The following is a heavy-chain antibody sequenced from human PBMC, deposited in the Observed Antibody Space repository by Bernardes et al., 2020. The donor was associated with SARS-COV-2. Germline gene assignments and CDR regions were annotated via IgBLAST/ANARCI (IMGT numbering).Heavy chain of an antibody. Sequence: GGSLRLSCAASGFTFSDHYMDWVRQAPGKGLEWVGRTRNKANSYTTEYAASVKGRFTISRDDSKNSLYLQMNSLKTEDTAVYYCARVPYYYYYYGMDVWGQGTTVTVSS. CDR1: GFTFSDHY. CDR2: TRNKANSYTT. CDR3: ARVPYYYYYYGMDV. V-gene: IGHV3-72*01. J-gene: IGHJ6*02.